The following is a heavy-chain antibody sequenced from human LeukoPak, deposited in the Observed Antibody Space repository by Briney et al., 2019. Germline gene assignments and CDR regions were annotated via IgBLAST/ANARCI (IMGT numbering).Heavy chain of an antibody. V-gene: IGHV4-38-2*01. Sequence: SETLSLTCAVSGYSISSGYYWGWTRQPPGKGLEGIGSIFQSGSTYYNPSLKSRVTISVDTSKNQFSLKLSSVTAADTAVYYCARVSHYYDSSGYYPNWFDHWGQGTLVTVSS. J-gene: IGHJ5*02. CDR3: ARVSHYYDSSGYYPNWFDH. D-gene: IGHD3-22*01. CDR1: GYSISSGYY. CDR2: IFQSGST.